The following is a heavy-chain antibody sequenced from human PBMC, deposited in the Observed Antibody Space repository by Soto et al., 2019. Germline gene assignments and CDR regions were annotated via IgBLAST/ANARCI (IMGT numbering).Heavy chain of an antibody. CDR3: AKEARRGVGTTPDY. CDR1: GFTFSSYA. Sequence: EVQVLESGGGLVQPGGSVRLSCAASGFTFSSYAMSWVRQAPGKGLEWVSSISGSGTSTYYADSVKGRFTISRDNSKNTLYLQMNSLKAEDTAIYYCAKEARRGVGTTPDYWGQGTLVTVSS. J-gene: IGHJ4*02. D-gene: IGHD1-26*01. CDR2: ISGSGTST. V-gene: IGHV3-23*01.